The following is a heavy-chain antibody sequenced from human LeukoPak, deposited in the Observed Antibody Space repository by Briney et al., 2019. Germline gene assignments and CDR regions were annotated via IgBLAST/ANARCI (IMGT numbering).Heavy chain of an antibody. V-gene: IGHV3-21*01. J-gene: IGHJ1*01. CDR2: IRSSGRDI. CDR1: GFTLSSYS. Sequence: GGSLRLSCEVSGFTLSSYSMSCVRQAPGKGLQWVSSIRSSGRDIFYADSVRGRFTIARDDAKNSLYLQMNIVRAEDTAVYYCARGPGIAVAPLQHWGQGTLVTVSS. CDR3: ARGPGIAVAPLQH. D-gene: IGHD6-19*01.